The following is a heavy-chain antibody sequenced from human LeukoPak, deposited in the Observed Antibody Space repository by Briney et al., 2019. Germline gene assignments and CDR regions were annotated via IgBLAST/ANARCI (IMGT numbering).Heavy chain of an antibody. D-gene: IGHD3-22*01. CDR3: ARVYYYDSSGYHY. Sequence: GGSLRLSCAASGFTFSSYSTTWVRQAPGKGLEWVSYISSSSSTIYYADSVKGRFTISRDNAKNSLYLQMNSLRAEDTAVYYCARVYYYDSSGYHYWGQGTLVTVSS. CDR1: GFTFSSYS. CDR2: ISSSSSTI. V-gene: IGHV3-48*01. J-gene: IGHJ4*02.